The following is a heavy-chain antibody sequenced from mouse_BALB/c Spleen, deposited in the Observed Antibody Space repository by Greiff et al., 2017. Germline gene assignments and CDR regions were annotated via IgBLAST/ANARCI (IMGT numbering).Heavy chain of an antibody. CDR3: ERQSSYRYEKGYYYAMDD. V-gene: IGHV5-6*02. J-gene: IGHJ4*01. CDR1: GFTFSSYG. Sequence: EVMLVESGGDLVKPGGSLKLSCAASGFTFSSYGMSWVRQTPDKRLEWVATISSGGSYTYYPDSVKGRFTISRDNAKNTLYLQMSSLMSEDTAMYSYERQSSYRYEKGYYYAMDDWGQGTSVTVSA. D-gene: IGHD2-14*01. CDR2: ISSGGSYT.